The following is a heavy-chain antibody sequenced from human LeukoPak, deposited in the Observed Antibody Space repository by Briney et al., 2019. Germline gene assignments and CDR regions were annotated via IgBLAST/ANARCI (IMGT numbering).Heavy chain of an antibody. J-gene: IGHJ5*02. Sequence: SETLSLTCTVSGGSISSSSYYWGWIRQPPGKGLEWIGSIYYSGSTYYNPSLKSRVTISVDTSKNQFSLKLSSVTAADTAVYYCARLYRDILTGFHWFDPWGQGTLVTVSS. V-gene: IGHV4-39*07. CDR3: ARLYRDILTGFHWFDP. D-gene: IGHD3-9*01. CDR2: IYYSGST. CDR1: GGSISSSSYY.